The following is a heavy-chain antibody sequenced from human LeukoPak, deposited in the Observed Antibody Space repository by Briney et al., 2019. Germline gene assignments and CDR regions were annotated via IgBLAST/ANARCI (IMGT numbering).Heavy chain of an antibody. J-gene: IGHJ4*02. CDR1: GGPISSSSYY. CDR2: IYYSGST. D-gene: IGHD3-16*01. Sequence: SETLSFTCTVSGGPISSSSYYWGWIRQPPGKGLEWIGSIYYSGSTYYNPSLKSRVTISVDTSKNQFSLKLSSVTAADTAVYYCASQLYVWGSYYFDYWGQGTLVTVSS. V-gene: IGHV4-39*01. CDR3: ASQLYVWGSYYFDY.